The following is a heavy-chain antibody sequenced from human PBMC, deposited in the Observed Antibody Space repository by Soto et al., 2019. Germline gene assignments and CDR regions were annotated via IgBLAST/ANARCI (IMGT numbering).Heavy chain of an antibody. J-gene: IGHJ6*02. Sequence: QPGGSLRLSCAASGFTFSSYGMHWVRQAPGKGLEWVAVIWYDGSNKYYADSVKGRFTISRDNSKNTLYLQMNSLRAEDTAVYYCAREEAIAVAGTLYYYGMDVWGQGTTVTVSS. D-gene: IGHD6-19*01. CDR2: IWYDGSNK. V-gene: IGHV3-33*01. CDR1: GFTFSSYG. CDR3: AREEAIAVAGTLYYYGMDV.